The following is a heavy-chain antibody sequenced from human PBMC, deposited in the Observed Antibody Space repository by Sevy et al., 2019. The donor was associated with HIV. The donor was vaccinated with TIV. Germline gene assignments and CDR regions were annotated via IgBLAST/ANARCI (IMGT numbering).Heavy chain of an antibody. CDR3: ARTTTVTPTGLDT. Sequence: SETLSLTCAVYGGSFSGHYWSWIRQPPGKGPEWIGEINHNGATNYNPSLKSRVTISIDSSKNQFSLTLSSVTAADTAVYYCARTTTVTPTGLDTWGHGTLVTVSS. J-gene: IGHJ5*01. CDR1: GGSFSGHY. D-gene: IGHD4-17*01. V-gene: IGHV4-34*01. CDR2: INHNGAT.